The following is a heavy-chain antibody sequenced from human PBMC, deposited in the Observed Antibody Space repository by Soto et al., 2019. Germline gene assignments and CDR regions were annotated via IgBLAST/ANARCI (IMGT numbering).Heavy chain of an antibody. CDR2: IYYTGVT. CDR3: ARVPDV. V-gene: IGHV4-31*03. Sequence: SETLSLTCTLSGDPITSGGFYWTWIRQHPAKGLEWIGYIYYTGVTYYNPSLKSRVTISVDRSKNQFSLKLSSVTAADTAVYYWARVPDVWGKGTTVTVSS. CDR1: GDPITSGGFY. J-gene: IGHJ6*04.